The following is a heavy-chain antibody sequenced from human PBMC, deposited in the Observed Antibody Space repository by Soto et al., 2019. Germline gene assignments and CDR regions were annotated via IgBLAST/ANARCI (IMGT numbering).Heavy chain of an antibody. CDR2: ISGSGLTT. CDR1: GFTFSHYA. D-gene: IGHD6-13*01. CDR3: AKDRPQLVRDEYFGVDV. J-gene: IGHJ6*02. Sequence: EVQLLESGGGLVQPGGSLRLSCAASGFTFSHYAMTWVRQAPGKGLEWVSGISGSGLTTYYADSVKGRFTISKSNNRLYLQMNSLRAEDTAVYYCAKDRPQLVRDEYFGVDVWGQGTTVTVSS. V-gene: IGHV3-23*01.